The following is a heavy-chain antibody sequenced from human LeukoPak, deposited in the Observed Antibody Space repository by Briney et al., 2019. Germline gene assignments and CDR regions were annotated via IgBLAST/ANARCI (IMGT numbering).Heavy chain of an antibody. Sequence: SETLSLTCAVYGGSFSGYYWSWIRQPPGKGLEWIGEINHSGSTNYNPSLKSRVTISVDTSKNQFSLKLSSVTAADTAVYYCASAPEGWFDPWGQGTLVTVSS. CDR3: ASAPEGWFDP. V-gene: IGHV4-34*01. J-gene: IGHJ5*02. CDR1: GGSFSGYY. CDR2: INHSGST.